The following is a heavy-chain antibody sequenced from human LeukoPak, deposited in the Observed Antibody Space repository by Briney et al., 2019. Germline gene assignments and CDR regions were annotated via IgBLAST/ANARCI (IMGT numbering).Heavy chain of an antibody. CDR2: IYYSGGT. CDR1: GGSISSYY. J-gene: IGHJ5*02. Sequence: SETLSLTCIVSGGSISSYYWSWIRQPPGKGLEWIGYIYYSGGTNYNPSLKSRVTISVDTSKNQFSLKLSSVTAADTAVYYCARHAGYYYGSSGYYGELAWFDPWGQGTLVTVSS. D-gene: IGHD3-22*01. CDR3: ARHAGYYYGSSGYYGELAWFDP. V-gene: IGHV4-59*08.